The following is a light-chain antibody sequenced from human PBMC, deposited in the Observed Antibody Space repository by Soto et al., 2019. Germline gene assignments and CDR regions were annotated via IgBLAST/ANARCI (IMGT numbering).Light chain of an antibody. Sequence: DIVMTQSPDSLAVSLGERATINCKSSQTVLYSSNNKSALAWLQQKPGQPPKLLIYWASTRESGVPDRFSGSGSWTDFTLTISGLQAEDVAVYYCQQYRASLTFGGGTKVEIK. CDR2: WAS. CDR1: QTVLYSSNNKSA. V-gene: IGKV4-1*01. CDR3: QQYRASLT. J-gene: IGKJ4*02.